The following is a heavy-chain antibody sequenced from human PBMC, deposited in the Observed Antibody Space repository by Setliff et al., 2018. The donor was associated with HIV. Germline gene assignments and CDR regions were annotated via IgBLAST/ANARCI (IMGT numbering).Heavy chain of an antibody. Sequence: KPSETLSLTCTVSGGYISTYYWSWIRQPPGMGLEWIGYISNIGSTNYNPSLKSRVTISVDTPKNNFSLRLRSVTAADTAVYYCAKHRVTLHYYMDVWGKGTTVTVSS. J-gene: IGHJ6*03. CDR1: GGYISTYY. V-gene: IGHV4-59*08. CDR2: ISNIGST. D-gene: IGHD3-10*01. CDR3: AKHRVTLHYYMDV.